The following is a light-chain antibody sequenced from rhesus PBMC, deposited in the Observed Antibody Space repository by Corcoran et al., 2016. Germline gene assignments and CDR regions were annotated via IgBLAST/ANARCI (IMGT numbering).Light chain of an antibody. V-gene: IGKV1-43*02. J-gene: IGKJ1*01. CDR3: LQYNSDPRT. CDR1: QGISTY. CDR2: AAS. Sequence: DIQMTQSPSSLSASVGDRVTITCRASQGISTYLNWYPQKPGKDPKRLIYAASSLEIGVPSRFSGSGSGTDCTLTIRSLQPEDFATYYCLQYNSDPRTFGQGTKVEIK.